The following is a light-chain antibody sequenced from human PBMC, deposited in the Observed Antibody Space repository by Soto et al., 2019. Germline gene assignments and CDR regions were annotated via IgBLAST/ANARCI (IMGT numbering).Light chain of an antibody. CDR1: QTIGSDY. J-gene: IGKJ2*01. Sequence: EIVLTQSPGTLSLSPGERATLSCRASQTIGSDYLAWYQQKPGQAPRLLIYGASSRATGIPDRFSGSGSGTAFTLTITRLEPEDFAVYYCQQYGSSPPNTFGQGTKLEIK. CDR3: QQYGSSPPNT. CDR2: GAS. V-gene: IGKV3-20*01.